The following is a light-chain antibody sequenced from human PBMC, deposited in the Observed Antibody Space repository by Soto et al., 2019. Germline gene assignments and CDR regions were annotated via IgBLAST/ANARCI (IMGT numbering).Light chain of an antibody. CDR3: AAWDDSLSVL. V-gene: IGLV1-47*02. CDR1: TSNIGGNY. CDR2: SDD. Sequence: QPVLTQPPSASGTPGQRVTISCSGSTSNIGGNYVFWYQQLPGTAPKLLIYSDDRRPSGVPDRFSASKSGTSASLAISGLRSEDEADYYCAAWDDSLSVLFGGGTKLTVL. J-gene: IGLJ2*01.